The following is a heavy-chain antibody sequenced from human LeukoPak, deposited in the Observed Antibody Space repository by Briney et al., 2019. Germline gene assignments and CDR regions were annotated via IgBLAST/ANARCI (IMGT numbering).Heavy chain of an antibody. J-gene: IGHJ4*02. CDR1: GGSFSGYY. CDR2: INHSGST. Sequence: SETLSHTCAVYGGSFSGYYWSWIRQPPGKGLEWIGEINHSGSTNCNPSLKSRVTISVDTSKNQFSLKLSSVTAADTAVYYCARRKYDFWSGYQYYFDYWGQGTLVTVSS. D-gene: IGHD3-3*01. CDR3: ARRKYDFWSGYQYYFDY. V-gene: IGHV4-34*01.